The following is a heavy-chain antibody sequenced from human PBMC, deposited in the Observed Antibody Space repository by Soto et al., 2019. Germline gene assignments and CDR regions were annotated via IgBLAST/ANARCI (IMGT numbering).Heavy chain of an antibody. J-gene: IGHJ4*02. CDR1: GGSISSSNC. Sequence: QVQLQESGPGLVKPSGTLSLTCAVSGGSISSSNCWSWARQPPGEGLEWIGEIYHSGSTNYNPSLKSRVNISVDTSNNQFSLKLSSVTAADTAVYSCARTPWDGYTGYYFDYWGPGTLVTVSS. V-gene: IGHV4-4*02. D-gene: IGHD5-18*01. CDR3: ARTPWDGYTGYYFDY. CDR2: IYHSGST.